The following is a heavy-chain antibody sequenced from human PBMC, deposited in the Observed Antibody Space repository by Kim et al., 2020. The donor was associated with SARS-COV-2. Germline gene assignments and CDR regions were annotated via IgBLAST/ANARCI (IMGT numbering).Heavy chain of an antibody. CDR2: IGTSADT. D-gene: IGHD5-12*01. V-gene: IGHV3-23*01. J-gene: IGHJ4*02. Sequence: GGSLRLSCAASGFNSNNYPMTWVRLTPGKALEWVSTIGTSADTYYADSVRGRFTISRDNSEGTVFLQMNNLSAEDTALYYCAKAHIVEGRGYFDYWGQGTLVTVSS. CDR3: AKAHIVEGRGYFDY. CDR1: GFNSNNYP.